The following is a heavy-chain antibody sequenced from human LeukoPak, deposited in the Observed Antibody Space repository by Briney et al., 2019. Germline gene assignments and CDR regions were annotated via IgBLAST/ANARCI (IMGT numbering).Heavy chain of an antibody. CDR1: GGTFSSYA. Sequence: SVKVSCKASGGTFSSYAISWVRQAPGQGLEWMGGIIPIFGTANYAQKFQGRVTITTDESTSTAYMELSSLRSEDTAVYYCARGVSSIAARQLNWFDPWGQGTLVTVSS. V-gene: IGHV1-69*05. D-gene: IGHD6-6*01. CDR2: IIPIFGTA. CDR3: ARGVSSIAARQLNWFDP. J-gene: IGHJ5*02.